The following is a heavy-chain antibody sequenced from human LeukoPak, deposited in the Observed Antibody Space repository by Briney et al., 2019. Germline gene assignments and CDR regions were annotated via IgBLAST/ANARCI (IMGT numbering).Heavy chain of an antibody. J-gene: IGHJ4*02. CDR2: ISGSGGST. Sequence: GGSLRLSCVASGFTFSSYGMSWVRQVPGKGLEWVSEISGSGGSTYYADSVKGRFTISRDNSKNTLYLQMNSLRAEDTAVYYCAKSNSGYDSYYFDYWGQGTLVTVSS. D-gene: IGHD5-12*01. CDR3: AKSNSGYDSYYFDY. CDR1: GFTFSSYG. V-gene: IGHV3-23*01.